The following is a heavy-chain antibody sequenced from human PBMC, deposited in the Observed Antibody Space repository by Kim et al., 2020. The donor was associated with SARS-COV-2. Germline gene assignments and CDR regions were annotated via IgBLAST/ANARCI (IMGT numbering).Heavy chain of an antibody. CDR2: IWYDGSNK. CDR1: GFTFSSYG. V-gene: IGHV3-33*01. D-gene: IGHD3-10*01. J-gene: IGHJ4*02. Sequence: GGSLRLSCAASGFTFSSYGMHWVRQAPGKGLEWVAVIWYDGSNKYYADSVKGRFTISRDNSKNTLYLQMNSLRAEDTAVYYCARESSYGSGSFDYWGQGTLVTVSS. CDR3: ARESSYGSGSFDY.